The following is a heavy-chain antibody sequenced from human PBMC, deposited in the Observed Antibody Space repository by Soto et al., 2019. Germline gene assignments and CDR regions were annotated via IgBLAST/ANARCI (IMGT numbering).Heavy chain of an antibody. CDR1: GFTFSSYG. J-gene: IGHJ4*02. CDR3: ARDLGGYEYSGY. V-gene: IGHV3-30*03. D-gene: IGHD5-12*01. CDR2: ISYDGSNK. Sequence: PGGSLRLSCAASGFTFSSYGMHWVRQAPGKGLEWVAVISYDGSNKYYADSVKGRFTISRDNSKNTLYLQMNSLRAEDTAVCYCARDLGGYEYSGYWGQGTLVAVSS.